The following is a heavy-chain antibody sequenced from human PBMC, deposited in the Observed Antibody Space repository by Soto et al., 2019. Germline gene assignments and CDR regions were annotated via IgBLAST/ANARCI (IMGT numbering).Heavy chain of an antibody. CDR3: AKDRRADWESYYYYAMDV. Sequence: QVQLVQSGAEVKKPGSSVKVSCKASGGTFSSFTISWVRQAPGQGLEWMGGIIPIYGTANYAQKFQDRVTIIADASTRTAYMELSSLRSEDTAVYYCAKDRRADWESYYYYAMDVWGQGTTVTVSS. J-gene: IGHJ6*02. V-gene: IGHV1-69*01. D-gene: IGHD1-26*01. CDR2: IIPIYGTA. CDR1: GGTFSSFT.